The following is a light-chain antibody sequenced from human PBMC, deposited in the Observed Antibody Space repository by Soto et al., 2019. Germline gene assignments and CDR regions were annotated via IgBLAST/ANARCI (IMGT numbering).Light chain of an antibody. V-gene: IGKV3-20*01. CDR2: GAS. CDR3: QQHDDSFTWT. Sequence: EIVLTQSPGTLSLSPGEKAILSCRASQSIAPNYLAWYQQKPGQAPRLLIYGASSRATGIPDRFSGSGSGTDFTLTISRLEPEDFAAYFCQQHDDSFTWTFGQGTKVEIK. CDR1: QSIAPNY. J-gene: IGKJ1*01.